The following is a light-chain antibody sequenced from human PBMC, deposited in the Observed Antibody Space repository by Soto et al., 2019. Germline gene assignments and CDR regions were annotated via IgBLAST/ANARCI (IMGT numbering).Light chain of an antibody. CDR2: EVS. Sequence: QSALTQPASVSGSPGQSITISCTGTSGDVGYDNFVSWYQQLPGKAPKLMIYEVSNRFSGVSNRFSGSKSGNTASLTISALQAEDEADYFCSSYTSSGTLVFGGGTKLTVL. J-gene: IGLJ2*01. CDR1: SGDVGYDNF. CDR3: SSYTSSGTLV. V-gene: IGLV2-14*01.